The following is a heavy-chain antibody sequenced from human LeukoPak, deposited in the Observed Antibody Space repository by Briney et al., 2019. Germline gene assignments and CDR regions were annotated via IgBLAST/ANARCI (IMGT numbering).Heavy chain of an antibody. CDR1: GGSISSGGYC. CDR3: ARGGDYGGNVGDWFFDR. J-gene: IGHJ2*01. D-gene: IGHD4-17*01. Sequence: PSQTLSLTCAASGGSISSGGYCWIWMPQPQGLGLEWVGYYYHSGRTYYNPFLKRRVITSVDTSKKQFSLMMSPVTAADAVEYYGARGGDYGGNVGDWFFDRWGGRGLLTDCS. V-gene: IGHV4-30-2*01. CDR2: YYHSGRT.